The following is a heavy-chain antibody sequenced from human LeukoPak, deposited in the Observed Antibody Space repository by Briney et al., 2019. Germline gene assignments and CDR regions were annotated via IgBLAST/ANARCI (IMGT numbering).Heavy chain of an antibody. V-gene: IGHV1-2*02. CDR3: ARALGNYYDSTVYQAY. Sequence: GAAINVSFNTSGYTFTDYYIHWVRQPAGQQREGVGWIYTKSGVTNYAQKFQGRVTLTSDTSVSTAYMDLSSLASGDTAVYYCARALGNYYDSTVYQAYWGQGQLVTVSS. J-gene: IGHJ4*02. D-gene: IGHD3-22*01. CDR2: IYTKSGVT. CDR1: GYTFTDYY.